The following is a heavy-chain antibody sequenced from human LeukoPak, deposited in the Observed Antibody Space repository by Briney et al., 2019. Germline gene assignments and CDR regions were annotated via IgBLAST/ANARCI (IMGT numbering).Heavy chain of an antibody. Sequence: GGSLRLSCAASGFTFSSYWMSWVRQAPGKGLEWVANIKQDGSEKYYVDSVKGRFTISRDNSKNTLYLQMNSLRAEDTAVYYCARWRGYGDYLYYFDYWGQGTLVTVSS. CDR2: IKQDGSEK. J-gene: IGHJ4*02. CDR3: ARWRGYGDYLYYFDY. CDR1: GFTFSSYW. D-gene: IGHD4-17*01. V-gene: IGHV3-7*01.